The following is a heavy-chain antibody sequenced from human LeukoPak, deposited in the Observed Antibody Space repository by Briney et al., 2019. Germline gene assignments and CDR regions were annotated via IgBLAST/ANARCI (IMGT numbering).Heavy chain of an antibody. D-gene: IGHD3-22*01. CDR3: AKILYSSGPFDY. CDR2: ISYDGSNK. Sequence: TGGSLRLSCAASGFTFSSYGMHWVRQAPGKGLEWVAVISYDGSNKYYADSVKGRFTISRDNSKNTLYLQMNSLRAEDTAVYYCAKILYSSGPFDYWGQGTLVTVSS. CDR1: GFTFSSYG. V-gene: IGHV3-30*18. J-gene: IGHJ4*02.